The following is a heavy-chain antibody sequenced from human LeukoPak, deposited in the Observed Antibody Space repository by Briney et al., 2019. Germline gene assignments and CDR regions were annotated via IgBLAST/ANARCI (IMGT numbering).Heavy chain of an antibody. Sequence: GGSLRLSCAASGFTFSSYWMSWVRQAPGKGLEWVANIKQDGSEKYYVDSVKGRFTISRDNAKNSLYLQMNSLRAEDTAVYFCARVPDLYGGYKSYFDYWGQGTLVTVSS. D-gene: IGHD4-17*01. CDR1: GFTFSSYW. CDR3: ARVPDLYGGYKSYFDY. V-gene: IGHV3-7*01. CDR2: IKQDGSEK. J-gene: IGHJ4*02.